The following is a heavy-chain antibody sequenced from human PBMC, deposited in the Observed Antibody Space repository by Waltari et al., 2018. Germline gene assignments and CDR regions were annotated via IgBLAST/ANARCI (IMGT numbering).Heavy chain of an antibody. CDR2: IYTSGST. V-gene: IGHV4-4*07. CDR1: GGSISSYY. D-gene: IGHD2-15*01. Sequence: QVQLQESGPGLVKPSETLSLTCTVSGGSISSYYWSWIRQPAGKGLEWIGRIYTSGSTNYNPSLKSRVTMSVDTSKNQFSLKLSSVTAADTAVYYCARGYCSGGSCSPIYYYYGMDVWGQGTTVTVSS. CDR3: ARGYCSGGSCSPIYYYYGMDV. J-gene: IGHJ6*02.